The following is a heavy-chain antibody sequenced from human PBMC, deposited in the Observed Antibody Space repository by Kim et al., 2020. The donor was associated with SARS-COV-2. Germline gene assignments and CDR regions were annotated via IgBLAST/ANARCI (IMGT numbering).Heavy chain of an antibody. D-gene: IGHD2-2*02. CDR1: GFTFSSYG. CDR2: ISYDGSNK. J-gene: IGHJ4*02. Sequence: GGSLRLSCAASGFTFSSYGMHWVRQAPGKGLEWVAVISYDGSNKYYADSVKGRFTISRDNSKNTLYLQMNSLRAEDTAVYYCAKDRGYCSSTSCYTFDYWGQGTLVTVSP. V-gene: IGHV3-30*18. CDR3: AKDRGYCSSTSCYTFDY.